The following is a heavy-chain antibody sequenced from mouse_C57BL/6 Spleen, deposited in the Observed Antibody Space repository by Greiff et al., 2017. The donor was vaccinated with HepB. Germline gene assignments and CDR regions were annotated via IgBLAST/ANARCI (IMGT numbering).Heavy chain of an antibody. J-gene: IGHJ3*01. V-gene: IGHV1-50*01. Sequence: VQLQQPGAELVKPGASVKLSCKASGYTFTSYWMQWVKQRPGQGLEWIGEIDPSDSYTNYNQKFKGKATLTVDTSSSTAYMQRSSLTSEDSAVYYCARRERVYYDYASWFAYWGQGTLSLSLQ. CDR1: GYTFTSYW. CDR2: IDPSDSYT. D-gene: IGHD2-4*01. CDR3: ARRERVYYDYASWFAY.